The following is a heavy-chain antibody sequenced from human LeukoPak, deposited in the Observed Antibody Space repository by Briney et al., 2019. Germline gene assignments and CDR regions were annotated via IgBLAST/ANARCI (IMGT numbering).Heavy chain of an antibody. Sequence: ASVKVSCKASGYTFTSHYVHWVRQAPGQGLAWMGIIHPRGGNTRSTENFQGKVTMARDTSTSTVYLELRSLTSQDTAVYYCARDCSSTACQGPVLDFWGQGTLVTVSS. CDR3: ARDCSSTACQGPVLDF. CDR1: GYTFTSHY. J-gene: IGHJ4*02. D-gene: IGHD6-13*01. V-gene: IGHV1-46*01. CDR2: IHPRGGNT.